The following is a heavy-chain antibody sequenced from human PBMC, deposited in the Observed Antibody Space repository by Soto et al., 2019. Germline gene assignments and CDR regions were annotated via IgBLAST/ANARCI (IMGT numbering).Heavy chain of an antibody. CDR1: GFTFTTYA. V-gene: IGHV3-23*01. J-gene: IGHJ4*02. Sequence: EVQVLESGGGLVQPGGSLRLSCVASGFTFTTYAMTWVRQAPGKGLEWVSIISGSGGSTHYADSVKGRFIISRDNSKNTLYLQMNGLRAEDPAVYYWAKTGFGRYCSSTSCVHFDYWGQGTLVTVSS. CDR3: AKTGFGRYCSSTSCVHFDY. CDR2: ISGSGGST. D-gene: IGHD2-2*01.